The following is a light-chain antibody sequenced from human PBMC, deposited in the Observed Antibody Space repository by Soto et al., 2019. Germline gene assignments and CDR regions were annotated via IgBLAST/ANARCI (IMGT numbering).Light chain of an antibody. CDR3: QQRGNWPIT. V-gene: IGKV3-11*01. CDR1: ESVRRY. CDR2: DAS. J-gene: IGKJ4*01. Sequence: EIVLTQSPATLSLSPGERATLSCRASESVRRYLAWYQQKPGQAPRLLIYDASNRATGIPARFSGSGSGTDFTLTISSLEPEDFAIYYCQQRGNWPITFGGGTKVEIK.